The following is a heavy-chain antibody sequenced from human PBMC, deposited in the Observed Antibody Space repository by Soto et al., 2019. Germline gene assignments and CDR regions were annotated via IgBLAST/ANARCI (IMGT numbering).Heavy chain of an antibody. J-gene: IGHJ4*02. CDR3: VLDLDGSGSYYTDY. D-gene: IGHD3-10*01. Sequence: GASVKVSCKASGYNFINYGISWVRQAPGQGLEWMGWIRVYNGNTNYAQNLQGRVTMTTDTSTSTAYMELRSLRSDDTAVYYCVLDLDGSGSYYTDYWGLGTLVPVSS. CDR2: IRVYNGNT. V-gene: IGHV1-18*01. CDR1: GYNFINYG.